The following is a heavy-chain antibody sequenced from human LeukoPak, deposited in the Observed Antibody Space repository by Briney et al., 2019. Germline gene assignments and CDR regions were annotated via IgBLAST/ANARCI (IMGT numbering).Heavy chain of an antibody. CDR2: IYYSGST. D-gene: IGHD2-15*01. CDR3: ARAGAAIDY. V-gene: IGHV4-61*01. Sequence: SETLSLTCTVSGASISSGSYYWSWIRQPPGKGLEWIGYIYYSGSTNYNPSLKSRVTISVDTSKNQFSLKLSSVTAADTAVYYCARAGAAIDYWGQGTLVTVSS. CDR1: GASISSGSYY. J-gene: IGHJ4*02.